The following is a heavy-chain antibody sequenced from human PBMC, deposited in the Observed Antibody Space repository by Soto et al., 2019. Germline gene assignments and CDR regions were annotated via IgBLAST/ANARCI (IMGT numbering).Heavy chain of an antibody. CDR2: ISDAADSA. V-gene: IGHV3-23*01. D-gene: IGHD3-16*01. CDR3: ARPYGGKIGDAPDL. J-gene: IGHJ3*01. Sequence: EVQLLESGGGLVQPGGSLRLSCVASGFTFSSYAMSWVRQVPGEGLEWVSTISDAADSAYYVDSVKGRFTISRDNSKRTLYLHMNSLRAEDSAMYYCARPYGGKIGDAPDLWGQGTMVTVSS. CDR1: GFTFSSYA.